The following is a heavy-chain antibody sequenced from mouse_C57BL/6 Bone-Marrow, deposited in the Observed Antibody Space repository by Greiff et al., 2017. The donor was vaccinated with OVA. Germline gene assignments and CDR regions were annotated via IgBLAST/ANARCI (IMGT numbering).Heavy chain of an antibody. D-gene: IGHD1-1*01. CDR1: GYSITSGYD. CDR2: ISYSGST. V-gene: IGHV3-1*01. CDR3: ARELRFYYFDY. J-gene: IGHJ2*01. Sequence: EVKVVESGPGMVKPSQSLSLTCTVPGYSITSGYDWHWIRHFPGNKLEWMGYISYSGSTNYNPSLKSRISITHDTSKNHFFLKLNSVTTEDTATYYCARELRFYYFDYWGQGTTLTVSS.